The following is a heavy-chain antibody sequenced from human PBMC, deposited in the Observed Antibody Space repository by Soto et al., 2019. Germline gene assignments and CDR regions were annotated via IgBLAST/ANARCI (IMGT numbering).Heavy chain of an antibody. Sequence: EVQLVESGGGLVKPGGSLRLSCAASGFTFSSYSMNWVRQAPGKGLEWVSSISSSSSYIYYADSVKGPFTISRDNAKNSLYLQMKSLRAEDTAVYYCAREPDESKIFGVVISYYYYYMDVWGKGTTVTVSS. CDR1: GFTFSSYS. J-gene: IGHJ6*03. CDR2: ISSSSSYI. D-gene: IGHD3-3*01. V-gene: IGHV3-21*01. CDR3: AREPDESKIFGVVISYYYYYMDV.